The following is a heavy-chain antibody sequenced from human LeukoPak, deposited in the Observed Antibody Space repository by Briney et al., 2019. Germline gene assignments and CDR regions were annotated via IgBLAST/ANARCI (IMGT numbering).Heavy chain of an antibody. V-gene: IGHV4-39*01. D-gene: IGHD3-22*01. CDR1: GGSISSSSHY. J-gene: IGHJ4*02. CDR2: IYYSGST. CDR3: ARPSGYDSSGYSYYFDY. Sequence: SETLSLTCTVSGGSISSSSHYWGWIRQPQGKGLEWIGSIYYSGSTYYNPSLKSRVTISVDTSKNQFSLKLSSVTAADTAVYYCARPSGYDSSGYSYYFDYWGQGTLVTVSS.